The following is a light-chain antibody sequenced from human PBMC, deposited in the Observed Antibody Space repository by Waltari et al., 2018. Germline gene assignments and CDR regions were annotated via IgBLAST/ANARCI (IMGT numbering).Light chain of an antibody. V-gene: IGLV2-14*03. CDR2: GVS. CDR1: DRDIVPYNY. J-gene: IGLJ3*02. CDR3: SSFTRSRTWL. Sequence: QSALTQPASVSGSPGQSITISCTGTDRDIVPYNYVSWYQQHPGRAPQLIMYGVSDRPSGVSNRFSGSKSGHTASLTISGLQAEDEADYYCSSFTRSRTWLFGGGTKVTVL.